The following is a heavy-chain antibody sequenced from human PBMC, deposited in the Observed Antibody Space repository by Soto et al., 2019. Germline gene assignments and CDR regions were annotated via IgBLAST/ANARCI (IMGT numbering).Heavy chain of an antibody. CDR1: GFTFSSYS. V-gene: IGHV3-48*01. J-gene: IGHJ6*03. CDR3: ARDTVVVAALRLGISDSGEFDYYYMDV. CDR2: ISSSSSTI. Sequence: GGSLRLSCAASGFTFSSYSMNWVRQAPGKGLEWVSYISSSSSTIYYADSVKGRFTISRDNAKNSLYLQMNSLRAEDTAVYYCARDTVVVAALRLGISDSGEFDYYYMDVWGKGTTVTVSS. D-gene: IGHD2-15*01.